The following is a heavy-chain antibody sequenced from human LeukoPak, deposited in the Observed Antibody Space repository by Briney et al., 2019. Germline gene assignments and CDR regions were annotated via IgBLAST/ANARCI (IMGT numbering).Heavy chain of an antibody. V-gene: IGHV4-59*01. CDR2: IYYSGST. Sequence: SETLSLTCTVSDGSISNYYWTWIRQPPGKGLEWIGYIYYSGSTNYNPSLKSRVTISVDTSKNQFSLKLSSVTAADAAVYYCARIREWYGMDVWGQGTTVTVSS. D-gene: IGHD3-3*01. CDR1: DGSISNYY. CDR3: ARIREWYGMDV. J-gene: IGHJ6*02.